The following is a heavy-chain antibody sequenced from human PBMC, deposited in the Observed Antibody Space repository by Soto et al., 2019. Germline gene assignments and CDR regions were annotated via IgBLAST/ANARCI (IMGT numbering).Heavy chain of an antibody. V-gene: IGHV4-59*08. D-gene: IGHD1-1*01. Sequence: PSETLSLTCIVYGSSISCYYWRWIRQPPGKGLEWIGYIYYSGSTNYNPSLKSRVTISVDTSKNQFSLKLSSVTAADTAVYYCARRYGYSFDYWGQGTLVTVS. CDR3: ARRYGYSFDY. J-gene: IGHJ4*02. CDR1: GSSISCYY. CDR2: IYYSGST.